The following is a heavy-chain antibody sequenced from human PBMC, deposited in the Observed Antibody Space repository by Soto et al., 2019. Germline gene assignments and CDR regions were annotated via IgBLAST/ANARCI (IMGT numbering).Heavy chain of an antibody. V-gene: IGHV1-69*12. D-gene: IGHD2-8*02. J-gene: IGHJ4*02. CDR3: ARSGGLDRDFNY. Sequence: QVQLVQSGAEVKKPGSSVKVSCKASGGTFSSDSFSWVRQAPGQGLEGMGGISPMFDTPIYAQKFQDRVTITADESTSTAYMRLSRLRSGDTAVYYCARSGGLDRDFNYWGQGYLVTVSS. CDR2: ISPMFDTP. CDR1: GGTFSSDS.